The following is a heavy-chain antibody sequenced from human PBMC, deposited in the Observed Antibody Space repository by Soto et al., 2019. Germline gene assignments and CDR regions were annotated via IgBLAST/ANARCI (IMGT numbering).Heavy chain of an antibody. CDR3: ARDGGTNGMDV. CDR1: GGSISSYY. V-gene: IGHV4-59*01. CDR2: IFYSGST. D-gene: IGHD3-3*01. Sequence: SETLSLTCTVSGGSISSYYWSWIRQPPGKGLEWIRYIFYSGSTNYNPSLKSRDTISVDTSKNLFSLKLSSVTAADTAVYYCARDGGTNGMDVWGQGTTVTVSS. J-gene: IGHJ6*02.